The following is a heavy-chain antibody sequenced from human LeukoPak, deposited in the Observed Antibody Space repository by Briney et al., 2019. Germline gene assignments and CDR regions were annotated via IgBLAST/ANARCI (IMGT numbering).Heavy chain of an antibody. J-gene: IGHJ4*02. CDR1: GGSISIYY. Sequence: SETLSLTCTVSGGSISIYYWSWIRQPAGKGLEWIGRIYSSGRTNYNPSLKSRLTMSVDTSKNQFSLNLSSVTAADTAVYYCAREVGQYSSGWLSSEFYFDYWGQGTLVTVSS. CDR2: IYSSGRT. V-gene: IGHV4-4*07. CDR3: AREVGQYSSGWLSSEFYFDY. D-gene: IGHD6-19*01.